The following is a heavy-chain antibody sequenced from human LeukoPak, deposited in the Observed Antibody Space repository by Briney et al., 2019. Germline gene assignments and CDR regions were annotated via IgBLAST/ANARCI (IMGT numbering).Heavy chain of an antibody. CDR2: IYHSGST. CDR1: GYSISSGYY. Sequence: SETLSLTCTVSGYSISSGYYWGWIRQPPGKGLEWIGSIYHSGSTYYNPSLKSRVTISVDTSKNQLSLKLSSVTAADTAVYYCGAYYYDSSGYLPFDYWGQGTLVTVSS. V-gene: IGHV4-38-2*02. D-gene: IGHD3-22*01. CDR3: GAYYYDSSGYLPFDY. J-gene: IGHJ4*02.